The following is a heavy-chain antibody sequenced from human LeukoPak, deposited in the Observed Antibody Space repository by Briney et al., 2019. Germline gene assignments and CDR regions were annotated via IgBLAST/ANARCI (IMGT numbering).Heavy chain of an antibody. Sequence: PSETLSLTCAVYGGSFSGYYWSWIRQPPGKGLEWLGEIDHSGSTNYNPSLKSRVTISVDTSKNQFSLRLTSVTAADTAVYYCARQRDVGCSSIGCYGHGAFDIWGRGTVVTVSS. CDR1: GGSFSGYY. J-gene: IGHJ3*02. D-gene: IGHD2-2*01. V-gene: IGHV4-34*01. CDR3: ARQRDVGCSSIGCYGHGAFDI. CDR2: IDHSGST.